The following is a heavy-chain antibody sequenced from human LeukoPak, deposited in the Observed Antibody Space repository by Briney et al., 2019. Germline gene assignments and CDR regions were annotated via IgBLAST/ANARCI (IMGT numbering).Heavy chain of an antibody. CDR2: ITSSGATI. CDR3: TRVGTSSKYYYYMDV. CDR1: GFTFSSYT. D-gene: IGHD1-1*01. Sequence: GGSLRLSCAASGFTFSSYTMTWVRQAPGKGLEWVSYITSSGATIYYADSVKGRFTISIDNAKNSLYLQMNSPRAEDTAVYYCTRVGTSSKYYYYMDVWGIGTTVTVSS. V-gene: IGHV3-48*04. J-gene: IGHJ6*03.